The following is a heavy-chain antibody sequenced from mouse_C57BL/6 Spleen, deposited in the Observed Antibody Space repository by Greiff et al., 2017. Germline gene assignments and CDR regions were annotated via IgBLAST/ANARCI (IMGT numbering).Heavy chain of an antibody. Sequence: VMLVESGPGLVQPSQSLSITCTVSGFSLTSYGVHWVRQSPGQGLEWLGVIWRGGSTDYNAAFMSKLSITKDNSKSQVFFTKNSLQADDTAIYYCAKKNYYGSSWYFDVWGTGTTVTVSS. CDR3: AKKNYYGSSWYFDV. D-gene: IGHD1-1*01. CDR2: IWRGGST. V-gene: IGHV2-5*01. J-gene: IGHJ1*03. CDR1: GFSLTSYG.